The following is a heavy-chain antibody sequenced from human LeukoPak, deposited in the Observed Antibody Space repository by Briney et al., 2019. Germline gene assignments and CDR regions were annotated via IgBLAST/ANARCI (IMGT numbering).Heavy chain of an antibody. CDR1: RFTFSSYS. CDR2: ISSSSSYI. D-gene: IGHD3-22*01. Sequence: PGGSLRLSCAASRFTFSSYSMNWVRQAPGKGLEWVSSISSSSSYIYYADSVKGRFTISRDNARNSLYLQMNSLRAEDTAVYYCARDSYYYDSSGYYYRLDYWGQGTLVTVSS. V-gene: IGHV3-21*01. CDR3: ARDSYYYDSSGYYYRLDY. J-gene: IGHJ4*02.